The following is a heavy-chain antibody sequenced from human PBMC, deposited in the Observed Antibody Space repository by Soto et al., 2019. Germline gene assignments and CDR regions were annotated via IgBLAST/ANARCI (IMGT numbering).Heavy chain of an antibody. CDR3: ARFSLGIFDY. J-gene: IGHJ4*02. D-gene: IGHD3-10*01. Sequence: QVQLQQWGAGLLKPSETLSLTCAVYGGSFSGYYWSWIRQPPGKGLEWIGEINHSGSTNYNPSLKSRVTISVDTSKNQFSLKLSSVTAADTAVYYCARFSLGIFDYWGQGTLVTVSS. CDR2: INHSGST. V-gene: IGHV4-34*01. CDR1: GGSFSGYY.